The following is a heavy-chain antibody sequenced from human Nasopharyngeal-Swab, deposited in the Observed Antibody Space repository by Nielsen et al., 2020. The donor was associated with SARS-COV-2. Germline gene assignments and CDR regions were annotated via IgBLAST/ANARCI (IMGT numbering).Heavy chain of an antibody. CDR1: GGSFSGYY. CDR3: ARGRRDFVVALGAQFDY. Sequence: SETLSLTCAVSGGSFSGYYWSWIRQPPGKGLEWIGEINQSGSTNYNPSLKSRVTISVDTSKNQFSLKLSSVTVADTAVYYCARGRRDFVVALGAQFDYWGQGTLVTVSS. CDR2: INQSGST. D-gene: IGHD2-15*01. J-gene: IGHJ4*02. V-gene: IGHV4-34*01.